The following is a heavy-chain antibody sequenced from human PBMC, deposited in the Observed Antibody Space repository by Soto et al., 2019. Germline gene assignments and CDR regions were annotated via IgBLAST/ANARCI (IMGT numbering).Heavy chain of an antibody. D-gene: IGHD3-10*01. CDR2: ISYDGSNK. V-gene: IGHV3-30-3*01. CDR3: ARDPRPNYYGSGSYYSY. Sequence: GGSLRLSCAASGFTFSSYAMHWVRQAPGKGLEWVAVISYDGSNKYYADSVKGRFTISRDNSKSTLYLQMNSLRAEDTAVYYCARDPRPNYYGSGSYYSYWGQGTLVTVSS. J-gene: IGHJ4*02. CDR1: GFTFSSYA.